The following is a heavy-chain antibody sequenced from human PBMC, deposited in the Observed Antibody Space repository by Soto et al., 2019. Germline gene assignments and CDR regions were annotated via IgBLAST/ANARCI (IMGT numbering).Heavy chain of an antibody. J-gene: IGHJ5*02. V-gene: IGHV4-31*03. CDR1: GGSIRSGGYY. CDR2: IYYSGST. CDR3: ARSVFP. Sequence: QVQLQESGPGLVKPSQTLSLTCTVSGGSIRSGGYYCSWIRQHPGKGLEWIGYIYYSGSTYNSPSLTSRVTISVDTPKNQFSLKLSSVTAADTAVYYCARSVFPWGQGTLVTVSS.